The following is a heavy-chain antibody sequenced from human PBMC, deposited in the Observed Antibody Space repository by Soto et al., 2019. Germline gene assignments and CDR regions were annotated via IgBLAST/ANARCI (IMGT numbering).Heavy chain of an antibody. CDR1: CGYSSSRGYC. CDR2: IYYSGST. CDR3: ARVGGINWFDP. D-gene: IGHD3-16*01. J-gene: IGHJ5*02. V-gene: IGHV4-31*03. Sequence: PLQTQCLTYTVACGYSSSRGYCWSWIRQHPGKGLEWIGYIYYSGSTYYNPSLKSRVTISVDTSKNQFSLKLSSVTAADTAVYYCARVGGINWFDPWGQGTLVTVSS.